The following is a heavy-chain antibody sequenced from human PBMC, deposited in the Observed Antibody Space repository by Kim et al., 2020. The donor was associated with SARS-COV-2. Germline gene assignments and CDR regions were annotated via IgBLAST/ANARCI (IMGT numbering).Heavy chain of an antibody. V-gene: IGHV3-7*03. J-gene: IGHJ6*02. D-gene: IGHD1-20*01. CDR1: GFTFSSYW. Sequence: GGSLRLSCAASGFTFSSYWMSWVRQAPGKGLEWVANIKQDGSEKYYVDSVKGRFTISRDNAKNSLYLQMNSLRAEDTAVYYCARDSEDNWNVDYYYGMDVWGQGTTVTVSS. CDR2: IKQDGSEK. CDR3: ARDSEDNWNVDYYYGMDV.